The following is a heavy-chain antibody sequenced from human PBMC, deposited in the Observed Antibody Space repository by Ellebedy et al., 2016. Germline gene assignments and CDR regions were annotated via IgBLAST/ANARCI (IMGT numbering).Heavy chain of an antibody. V-gene: IGHV3-30-3*01. CDR2: ISYDGSNK. CDR1: GFTFSSYA. Sequence: GESLKISXAASGFTFSSYAMHWVRQAPGKGLEWVAVISYDGSNKYYADSVKGRFTISRDNSKNTLYLQMNSLRAEDTAVYYCASSGGASLGAFDIWGQGTMVTDSS. CDR3: ASSGGASLGAFDI. J-gene: IGHJ3*02. D-gene: IGHD3-16*01.